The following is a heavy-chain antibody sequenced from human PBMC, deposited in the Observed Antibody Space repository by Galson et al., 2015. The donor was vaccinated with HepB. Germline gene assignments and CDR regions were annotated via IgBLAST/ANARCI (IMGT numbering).Heavy chain of an antibody. CDR2: ISYSGST. V-gene: IGHV4-59*01. CDR3: ARDYGEIFDP. CDR1: VDSITSYH. D-gene: IGHD5-24*01. J-gene: IGHJ5*02. Sequence: LSLTCQVSVDSITSYHWSWIRQPPGKRLEWIASISYSGSTSYNPSLKSRVRISLDTTKNQFSLKLNSVTAADTAVYYCARDYGEIFDPWGQGTLVTVSS.